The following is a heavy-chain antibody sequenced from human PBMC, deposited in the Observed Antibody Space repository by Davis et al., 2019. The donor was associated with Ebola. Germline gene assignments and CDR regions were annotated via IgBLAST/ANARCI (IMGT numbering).Heavy chain of an antibody. CDR3: ARQRYMGTYHVD. CDR2: IYPGDSNT. CDR1: GYTFSTYW. V-gene: IGHV5-51*01. D-gene: IGHD1-14*01. Sequence: PGGSLRLSCKASGYTFSTYWIGWVRQRPGKGLEWMGIIYPGDSNTKYSPSFQGQVTISADKSISAAYLQWSSLKASDTAMYYCARQRYMGTYHVDWGQGILVTVSS. J-gene: IGHJ4*02.